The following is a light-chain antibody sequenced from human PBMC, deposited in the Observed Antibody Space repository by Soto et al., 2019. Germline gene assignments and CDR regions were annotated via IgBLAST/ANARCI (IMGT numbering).Light chain of an antibody. J-gene: IGKJ5*01. V-gene: IGKV3-11*01. CDR1: QSGISY. Sequence: EIVLTQSPATLSLSPGERATLSCRASQSGISYLAWYQQKPGQAPRLLIYDASNRATGIPARFSGRGSRTDLTLTISSLEREDFAIYYCQQRFNWPPITFGQGTRLEIK. CDR2: DAS. CDR3: QQRFNWPPIT.